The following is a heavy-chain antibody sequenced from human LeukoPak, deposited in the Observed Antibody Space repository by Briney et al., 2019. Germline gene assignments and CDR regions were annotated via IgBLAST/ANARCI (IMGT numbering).Heavy chain of an antibody. CDR1: GFTFSSYE. J-gene: IGHJ4*02. V-gene: IGHV3-48*03. D-gene: IGHD4/OR15-4a*01. CDR3: ARGAHKRDDYGGFFDY. CDR2: ISSSGSTI. Sequence: GGSLRLSCAASGFTFSSYEMNWVRQAPGKGLEWVSYISSSGSTIYYADSVKGRFTISRDNSKNTLYLQMNSLRAEDTAVYYCARGAHKRDDYGGFFDYWGQGTLVTVSS.